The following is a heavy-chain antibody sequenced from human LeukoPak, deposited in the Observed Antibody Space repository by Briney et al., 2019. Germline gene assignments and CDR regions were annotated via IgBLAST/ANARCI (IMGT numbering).Heavy chain of an antibody. CDR3: ARRSWAARDAFDI. Sequence: SETLSLTCSVSGGSISSDNWNWIRQPPGKGLGWIGYIYHSGSTNYNPSLKSRVTISVDTSKNQFSLKLSSVTAADTAVYFCARRSWAARDAFDIWGQGTMVTVSS. J-gene: IGHJ3*02. CDR2: IYHSGST. V-gene: IGHV4-59*01. D-gene: IGHD3-16*01. CDR1: GGSISSDN.